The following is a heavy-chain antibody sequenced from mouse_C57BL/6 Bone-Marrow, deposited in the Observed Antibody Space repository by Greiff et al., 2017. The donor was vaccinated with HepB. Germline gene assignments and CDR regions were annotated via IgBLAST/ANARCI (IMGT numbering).Heavy chain of an antibody. CDR2: IDPSDSYT. Sequence: QVQLQQSGAELVRPGTSVKLSCKASGYTFTSYWMHWVKQRPGQGLEWIGVIDPSDSYTNYNQKFKGKATLTVDTSSSTAYMQLSSLTSEDSAVYYCAGDGNFHFDYWGQGTTLTVSS. V-gene: IGHV1-59*01. CDR1: GYTFTSYW. J-gene: IGHJ2*01. CDR3: AGDGNFHFDY. D-gene: IGHD2-1*01.